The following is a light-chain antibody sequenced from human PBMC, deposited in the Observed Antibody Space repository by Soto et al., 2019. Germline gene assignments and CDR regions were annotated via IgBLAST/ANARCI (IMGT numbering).Light chain of an antibody. CDR3: LQYNFYPRT. V-gene: IGKV1-17*01. CDR2: AAS. Sequence: DIQMTQSPSSLSESVGDRVTITCRASQGIQNDLGWYQQKPGKAPKRLIYAASSLQSGVPSRFSGSGSGTEFTLTISSLQPEDFATYYCLQYNFYPRTFGQGTKVEI. CDR1: QGIQND. J-gene: IGKJ1*01.